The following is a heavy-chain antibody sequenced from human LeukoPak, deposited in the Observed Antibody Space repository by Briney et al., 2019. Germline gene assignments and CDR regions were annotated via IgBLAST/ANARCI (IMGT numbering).Heavy chain of an antibody. D-gene: IGHD3-10*01. CDR1: GYTFTDYY. J-gene: IGHJ4*02. CDR3: AREQPAGNHLRDPYPFDY. CDR2: INPNDGGT. V-gene: IGHV1-2*02. Sequence: ASVKGSCKASGYTFTDYYLHWVRQAPGQGLEWMGWINPNDGGTHFGQMFQGRVTVTRDTSISTAYMDLSGLRSDDTAVYYCAREQPAGNHLRDPYPFDYWGQGTLVTVSS.